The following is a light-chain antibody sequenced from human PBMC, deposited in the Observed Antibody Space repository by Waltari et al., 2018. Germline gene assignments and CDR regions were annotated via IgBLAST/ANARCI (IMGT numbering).Light chain of an antibody. CDR1: QNISTH. CDR3: QQYNTWPS. Sequence: EIVMTQSPATLSVSPGERATLSCRASQNISTHLGVYQHNPGQAPRLLIYAASTRATGTPARFSGHGSGTEFTLTISSLQSEDFALYYCQQYNTWPSFGPGTKVDIK. V-gene: IGKV3-15*01. CDR2: AAS. J-gene: IGKJ3*01.